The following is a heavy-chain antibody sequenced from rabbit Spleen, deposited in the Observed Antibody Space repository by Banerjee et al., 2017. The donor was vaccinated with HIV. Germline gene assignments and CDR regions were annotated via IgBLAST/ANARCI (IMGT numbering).Heavy chain of an antibody. CDR3: ARDLAAVIGWNFGL. CDR1: GFSFSDRDV. V-gene: IGHV1S45*01. D-gene: IGHD1-1*01. J-gene: IGHJ6*01. Sequence: QEQLEESGGGLVKPEGSLTLTCKASGFSFSDRDVMCWVRQAPGKGLQWIGCMNTRSGDTVYASWAKGRFTISKTSSTTVTLQKSSLTAADTATYFCARDLAAVIGWNFGLWGPGTLVTVS. CDR2: MNTRSGDT.